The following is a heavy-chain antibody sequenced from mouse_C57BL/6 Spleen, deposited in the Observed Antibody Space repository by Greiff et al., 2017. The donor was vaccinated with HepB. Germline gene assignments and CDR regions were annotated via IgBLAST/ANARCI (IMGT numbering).Heavy chain of an antibody. D-gene: IGHD2-5*01. V-gene: IGHV1-53*01. Sequence: VQLQQPGTELVKPGASVKLSCKASGYTFTSYWMHWVKQRPGQGLEWIGNINPSNGGTNYNEKFKSKATLTVDKSSSTAYMQLSSLTSADSAVYYCARGAYYSNYVFAYWGQGTLVTVSA. CDR2: INPSNGGT. CDR3: ARGAYYSNYVFAY. J-gene: IGHJ3*01. CDR1: GYTFTSYW.